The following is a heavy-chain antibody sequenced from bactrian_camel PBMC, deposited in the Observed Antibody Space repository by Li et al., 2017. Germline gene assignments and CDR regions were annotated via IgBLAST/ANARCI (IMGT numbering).Heavy chain of an antibody. J-gene: IGHJ4*01. D-gene: IGHD6*01. V-gene: IGHV3S42*01. CDR2: IDSGAGT. Sequence: DVQLVESGGGSVQAGGSLRLSCAVTGFGYSRYCVAWFRRTPGKEREGVASIDSGAGTSYSDSVKGRFTISKDNAKNTLILQMNNLKPEDTAMYYCAADRRTLFLSGNYKYWGQGTQVTVS. CDR3: AADRRTLFLSGNYKY. CDR1: GFGYSRYC.